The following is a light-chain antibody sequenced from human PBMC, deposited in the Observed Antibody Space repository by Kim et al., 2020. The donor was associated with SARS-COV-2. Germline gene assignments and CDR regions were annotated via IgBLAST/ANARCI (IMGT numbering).Light chain of an antibody. CDR2: DVS. J-gene: IGLJ3*02. Sequence: QSALTQPASVSASPGQSIALSCTGSTSDVGGYDYVSWYQQHPGKAPKLIIYDVSNRPSGVSNRFSGSKSGNTASLAISGLQADDEAHYYCNSYTAQETWVFGGGTQLTVL. CDR3: NSYTAQETWV. CDR1: TSDVGGYDY. V-gene: IGLV2-14*03.